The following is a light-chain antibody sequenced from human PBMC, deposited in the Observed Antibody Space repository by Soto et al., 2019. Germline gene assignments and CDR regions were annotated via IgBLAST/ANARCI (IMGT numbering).Light chain of an antibody. CDR2: DAS. Sequence: EIVLTQSPATLSLPPGERATLSCRASQSVSSYLAWYQQKPGQAPRLLISDASNRATGIPARFSGSGSGTDFTLTISSLEPEDFAVHYCQQRSNWPITFGQGTRLEIK. V-gene: IGKV3-11*01. CDR3: QQRSNWPIT. J-gene: IGKJ5*01. CDR1: QSVSSY.